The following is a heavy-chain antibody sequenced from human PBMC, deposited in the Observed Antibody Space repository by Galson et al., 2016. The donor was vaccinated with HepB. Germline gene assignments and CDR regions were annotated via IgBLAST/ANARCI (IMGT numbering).Heavy chain of an antibody. Sequence: SETLSLTCAVYGESFSDYYWNWIRQAPGKGLEWIGEINHRGDTNYNPSLKSRVTGSVDMSRNQFSLGLNSVTAADTSVYYCARSFNPLGRGQNWFDAWGQGTLVTVSS. V-gene: IGHV4-34*01. D-gene: IGHD7-27*01. CDR1: GESFSDYY. CDR2: INHRGDT. CDR3: ARSFNPLGRGQNWFDA. J-gene: IGHJ5*02.